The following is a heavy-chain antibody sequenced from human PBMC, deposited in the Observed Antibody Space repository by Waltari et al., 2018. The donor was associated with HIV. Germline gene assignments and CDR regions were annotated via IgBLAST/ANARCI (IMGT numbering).Heavy chain of an antibody. CDR1: GFNFGDYA. J-gene: IGHJ4*02. Sequence: EIQLVESGGGLVQPGQSLRLSCSTSGFNFGDYAIIWVRQAPGKGLEWVGLIRTKTYGGTTENAASVKGRFTISRDDSKSIAYLQMNGLKTEDTAVYFCSRQLDSSGYFTRGLFYFDYWGQGTLVTVSS. D-gene: IGHD3-22*01. V-gene: IGHV3-49*04. CDR2: IRTKTYGGTT. CDR3: SRQLDSSGYFTRGLFYFDY.